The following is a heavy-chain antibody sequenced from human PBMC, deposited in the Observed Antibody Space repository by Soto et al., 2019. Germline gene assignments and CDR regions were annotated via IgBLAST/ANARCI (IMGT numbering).Heavy chain of an antibody. CDR2: IYHSGST. D-gene: IGHD2-15*01. Sequence: PSETLSLTCAVSSGSISSSNWWSWVRQPQGKGLEWIGEIYHSGSTNYNPTLKSRVTISVDKSKNQFSLKLSSVTAADTAVYYCATRYCSGGSCYSGGYYYYMDVWGKGTTVTVSS. CDR3: ATRYCSGGSCYSGGYYYYMDV. J-gene: IGHJ6*03. V-gene: IGHV4-4*02. CDR1: SGSISSSNW.